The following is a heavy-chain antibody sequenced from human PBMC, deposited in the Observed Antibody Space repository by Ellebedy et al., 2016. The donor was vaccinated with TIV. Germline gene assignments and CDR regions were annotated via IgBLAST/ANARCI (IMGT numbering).Heavy chain of an antibody. CDR1: GYTLTELS. D-gene: IGHD3-22*01. Sequence: ASVKVSXXVSGYTLTELSMHWVRQAPGKGLEWMGGFDPEDGETIYAQKFQGRVTMTEDTSTDTAYMELSSLRSEDTAVYYCATSRSSYDSSGYLSWFDPWGQGTLVTVSS. J-gene: IGHJ5*02. CDR2: FDPEDGET. CDR3: ATSRSSYDSSGYLSWFDP. V-gene: IGHV1-24*01.